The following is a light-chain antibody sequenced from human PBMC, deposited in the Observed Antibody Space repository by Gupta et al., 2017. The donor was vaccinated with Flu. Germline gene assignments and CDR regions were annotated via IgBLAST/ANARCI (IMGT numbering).Light chain of an antibody. J-gene: IGLJ3*02. CDR1: SSNLGAGSD. Sequence: TSSCTGSSSNLGAGSDVHWYQQLPLTALILLVYGNSNRPCDVSDLFSGSKSGTSATLAITWVQAEDEADYYCQSYDISLSGSAVFGVGTKLTVL. CDR2: GNS. V-gene: IGLV1-40*01. CDR3: QSYDISLSGSAV.